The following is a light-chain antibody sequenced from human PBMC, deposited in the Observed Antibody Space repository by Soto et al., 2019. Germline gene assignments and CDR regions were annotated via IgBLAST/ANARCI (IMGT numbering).Light chain of an antibody. V-gene: IGKV1-17*01. CDR3: LQYSSYPWT. Sequence: DIRMTQSPPSLSASVGDRVTITCRASQDVRSNLGWYQQRPGKAPRRLMYSASRVQSGVASRFSGSGSGTVFTLTISSLQPEDFATYFCLQYSSYPWTFGGGTKVEVK. J-gene: IGKJ1*01. CDR2: SAS. CDR1: QDVRSN.